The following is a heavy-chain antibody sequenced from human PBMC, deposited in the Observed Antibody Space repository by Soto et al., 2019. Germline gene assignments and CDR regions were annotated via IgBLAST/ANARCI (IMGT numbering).Heavy chain of an antibody. J-gene: IGHJ4*02. CDR1: GFTFSSYA. V-gene: IGHV3-23*01. D-gene: IGHD6-19*01. Sequence: GGSLRLSCAASGFTFSSYAMSWVRQAPGKGLEWVSAISGSGGSTYYADSVKGRFTISRDNSKNTLYLQMNSLRVEDTAVYYCAKVGQQWLVRYYFDYWGQGTLVTVSS. CDR3: AKVGQQWLVRYYFDY. CDR2: ISGSGGST.